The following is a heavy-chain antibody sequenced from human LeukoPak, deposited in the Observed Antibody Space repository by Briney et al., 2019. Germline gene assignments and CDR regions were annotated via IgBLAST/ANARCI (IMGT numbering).Heavy chain of an antibody. CDR2: IYYNVSP. Sequence: SANLSLPCTVPGASIISYYWSWILQPPGKGLERIGYIYYNVSPNYNPSLKSRVTMSLGTSENQFSLKLTSVTAADTAVYYCARCRGYSSSWARTFDIWGQGTMVTVSS. J-gene: IGHJ3*02. CDR3: ARCRGYSSSWARTFDI. D-gene: IGHD6-13*01. V-gene: IGHV4-59*01. CDR1: GASIISYY.